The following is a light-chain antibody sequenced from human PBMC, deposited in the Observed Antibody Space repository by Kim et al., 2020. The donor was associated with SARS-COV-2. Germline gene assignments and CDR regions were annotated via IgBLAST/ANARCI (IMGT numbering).Light chain of an antibody. J-gene: IGKJ5*01. CDR2: DAS. Sequence: EIVLTQSPATLSLSPGERATLSCRASQSVSSFLAWYQQKPGQAPRLLMYDASNRATGIPARFSGSGSGTDFTLTISSLEPEDFAVYYCQQHTNWPITFGQGTRLEIK. CDR1: QSVSSF. V-gene: IGKV3-11*01. CDR3: QQHTNWPIT.